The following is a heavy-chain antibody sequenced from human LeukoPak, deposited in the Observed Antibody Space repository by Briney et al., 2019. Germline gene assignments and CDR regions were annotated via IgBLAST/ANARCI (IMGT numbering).Heavy chain of an antibody. Sequence: PSETLSLTCTVSGASVSNNNYYWGWIRQPPGKGLEWIASIYYSGSTYYNPSLKSRVTISVDTSKNHLSLILSSVTAADTAVYYCARVRRGATIHDYWGQGTLVTVSS. CDR3: ARVRRGATIHDY. J-gene: IGHJ4*02. CDR2: IYYSGST. D-gene: IGHD1-26*01. V-gene: IGHV4-39*07. CDR1: GASVSNNNYY.